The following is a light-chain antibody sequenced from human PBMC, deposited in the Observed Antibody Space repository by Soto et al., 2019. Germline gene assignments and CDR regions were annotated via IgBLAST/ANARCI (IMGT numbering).Light chain of an antibody. V-gene: IGKV3-20*01. CDR3: QQYGSSTGLT. CDR2: GAS. Sequence: EIVLTQSPGTLSLSPGERATLSCRASQSLSSTYLAWYQQKPGQAPRLLIYGASSRATGIPDRFSGSGSGTDFTLTISRLEPEDFAVFYCQQYGSSTGLTFGGGTKVEIK. CDR1: QSLSSTY. J-gene: IGKJ4*01.